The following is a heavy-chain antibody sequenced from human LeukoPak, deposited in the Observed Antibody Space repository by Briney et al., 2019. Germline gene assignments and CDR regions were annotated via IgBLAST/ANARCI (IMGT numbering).Heavy chain of an antibody. CDR1: TFTFSSYE. V-gene: IGHV3-48*03. J-gene: IGHJ4*02. D-gene: IGHD3-22*01. Sequence: GGSLRLSCAVSTFTFSSYEMKWVRQAPGKGLEWVSYISSFGSTIYYADSVKGRFTISRDNAKNSLYLQMNSLRAEDTAVYYCAGSAYYRDFDYWGQGTLVTVSS. CDR3: AGSAYYRDFDY. CDR2: ISSFGSTI.